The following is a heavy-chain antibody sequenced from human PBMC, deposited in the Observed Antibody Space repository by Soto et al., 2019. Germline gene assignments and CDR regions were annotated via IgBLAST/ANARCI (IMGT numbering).Heavy chain of an antibody. Sequence: PSETLSLTCTVSGGSISSYYWSWIRQPPGKGLEWIGYIYYSGSTNYNPSLKSRVTISVDTSKNQFSLKLSSVTAADTAVYYYARVSRCSSSPNLFFSDNYYYYYMDVWGKGTTVTVSS. CDR1: GGSISSYY. J-gene: IGHJ6*03. CDR3: ARVSRCSSSPNLFFSDNYYYYYMDV. D-gene: IGHD6-6*01. CDR2: IYYSGST. V-gene: IGHV4-59*01.